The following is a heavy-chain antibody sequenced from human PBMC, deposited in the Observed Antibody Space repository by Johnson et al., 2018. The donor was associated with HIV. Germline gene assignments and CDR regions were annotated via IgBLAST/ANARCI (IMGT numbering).Heavy chain of an antibody. Sequence: QVQLVESGGGVVQPGKSLRLFCAASGFTFSSYAMHWVRQAPGKGLEWVAVVSYDGTNKYYADSVKGRFTISRDNSKNTLYLEMNSLRAEDTAVYYCASGAYDDFWSGLAHAFDIWGQGTMVTVSS. CDR2: VSYDGTNK. V-gene: IGHV3-30*04. J-gene: IGHJ3*02. D-gene: IGHD3-3*01. CDR1: GFTFSSYA. CDR3: ASGAYDDFWSGLAHAFDI.